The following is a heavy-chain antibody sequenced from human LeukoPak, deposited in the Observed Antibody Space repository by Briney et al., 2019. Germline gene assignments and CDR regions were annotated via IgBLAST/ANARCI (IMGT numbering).Heavy chain of an antibody. CDR3: ARALGTGAFDI. V-gene: IGHV4-30-2*01. J-gene: IGHJ3*02. CDR2: IYHSGST. CDR1: GGSISSGGYY. D-gene: IGHD1-1*01. Sequence: SETLSLTCTVSGGSISSGGYYWSWIRQPPGKGLEWIGYIYHSGSTYYNPSLKSRVTISVDRSKNQFSLKLSSVTAADTAVYHCARALGTGAFDIWGQGTMVTVSS.